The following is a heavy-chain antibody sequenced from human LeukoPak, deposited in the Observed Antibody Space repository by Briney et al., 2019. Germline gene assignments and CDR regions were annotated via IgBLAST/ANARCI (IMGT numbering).Heavy chain of an antibody. V-gene: IGHV1-2*02. Sequence: ASVKVSCKASGYTFTGCYMHWVRQAPGQGLEWMGWINPNSGGTNYAQKFQGRVTMTRDTSISTAYMELSRLRSDDTAVYYCATYCSSTSCYTWDWEFDYWGQGTLVTVSS. CDR1: GYTFTGCY. CDR3: ATYCSSTSCYTWDWEFDY. J-gene: IGHJ4*02. D-gene: IGHD2-2*02. CDR2: INPNSGGT.